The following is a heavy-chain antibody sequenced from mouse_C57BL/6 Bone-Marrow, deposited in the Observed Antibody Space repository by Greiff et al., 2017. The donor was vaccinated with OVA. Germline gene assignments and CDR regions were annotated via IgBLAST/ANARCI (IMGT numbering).Heavy chain of an antibody. CDR3: AREEGYYDY. Sequence: EVKLQESGPGLVKPSQSLSLTCSVTGYSITSGYYWNWLRQFPGNKLEWMGYISYDGINNYNPSLKNRIPITRDTSKNQFFLKLNSVTTEDTATYYCAREEGYYDYWGQGTTLTVSS. V-gene: IGHV3-6*01. J-gene: IGHJ2*01. CDR1: GYSITSGYY. D-gene: IGHD2-3*01. CDR2: ISYDGIN.